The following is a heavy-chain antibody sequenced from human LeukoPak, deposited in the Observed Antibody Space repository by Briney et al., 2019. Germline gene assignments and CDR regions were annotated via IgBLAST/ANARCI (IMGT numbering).Heavy chain of an antibody. CDR1: GFTFSTYA. Sequence: GGSLRLSCAASGFTFSTYAMGWVRQAPGEGLEWVSSIKGGGGDPFYADSVRGRFTISRDKSKNTLYLQMNSLRAEDTAVYYCARDSSDYGDYGYYFDYWGQGTLVTVSS. V-gene: IGHV3-23*01. CDR2: IKGGGGDP. D-gene: IGHD4-17*01. J-gene: IGHJ4*02. CDR3: ARDSSDYGDYGYYFDY.